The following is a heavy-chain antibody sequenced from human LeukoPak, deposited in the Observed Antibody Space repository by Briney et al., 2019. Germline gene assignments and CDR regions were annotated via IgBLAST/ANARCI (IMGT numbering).Heavy chain of an antibody. J-gene: IGHJ6*03. V-gene: IGHV4-59*02. D-gene: IGHD2-2*01. CDR2: IYYSGST. CDR3: ARDIRWSTTSWNYYYMDV. CDR1: GGSVTSYD. Sequence: SETLSLTCSVSGGSVTSYDRSWIRQPPGKGLEWIGYIYYSGSTNYNPSLKSRVTISVDTSKNQFSLKLSSVTAADTAVYYCARDIRWSTTSWNYYYMDVWGKGTTVIVSS.